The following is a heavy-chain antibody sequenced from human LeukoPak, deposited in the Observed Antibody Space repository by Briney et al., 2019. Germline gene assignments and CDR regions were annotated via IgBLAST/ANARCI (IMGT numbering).Heavy chain of an antibody. D-gene: IGHD3-3*01. CDR3: ARDQGKFSFGVVDY. Sequence: GGSLRLSCAASGFTFSSYAMHWVRQAPGKGLEYVSAISSNGGSTYYANSVKGRFTISRDNSKNTLYLQMNSLRAEDTAVYYCARDQGKFSFGVVDYWGQGTLVTVSS. V-gene: IGHV3-64*01. CDR1: GFTFSSYA. J-gene: IGHJ4*02. CDR2: ISSNGGST.